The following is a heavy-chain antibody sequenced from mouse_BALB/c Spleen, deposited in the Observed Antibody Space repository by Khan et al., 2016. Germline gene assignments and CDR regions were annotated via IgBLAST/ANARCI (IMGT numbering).Heavy chain of an antibody. D-gene: IGHD1-1*01. CDR2: INTYSGES. Sequence: QIQLVQSGPELKKPGKTVKISCKASGYTFTNYGMNWVKQAPGKGLKWMGWINTYSGESTYADDFKGRFAFSLETSANTDYLQINNLKNEDTATYCCARYRYYDGSSRYFDVWGAGTTVTVSS. V-gene: IGHV9-3-1*01. CDR1: GYTFTNYG. CDR3: ARYRYYDGSSRYFDV. J-gene: IGHJ1*01.